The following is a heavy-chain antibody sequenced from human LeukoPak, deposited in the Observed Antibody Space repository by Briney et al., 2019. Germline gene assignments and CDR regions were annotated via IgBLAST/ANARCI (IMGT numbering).Heavy chain of an antibody. J-gene: IGHJ4*02. D-gene: IGHD3-9*01. V-gene: IGHV5-51*01. Sequence: GGSLKISCKGSGYSFTNYWIGWVRQVPGKGLEWMGIIYPGDSDTTYSPSFQRQVTISADKSISTAYLQWSSLKASDTAMYYCARRKQYFDFDYWGQGTLVTVSS. CDR2: IYPGDSDT. CDR1: GYSFTNYW. CDR3: ARRKQYFDFDY.